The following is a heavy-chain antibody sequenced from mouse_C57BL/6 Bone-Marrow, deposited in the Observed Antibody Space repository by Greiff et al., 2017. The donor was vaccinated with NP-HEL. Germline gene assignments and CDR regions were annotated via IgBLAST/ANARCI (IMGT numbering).Heavy chain of an antibody. V-gene: IGHV1-63*01. CDR2: IYPGGGYT. CDR3: ARFTFGNYWAMDY. CDR1: GYTFTNYW. D-gene: IGHD2-1*01. Sequence: QVQLQQSGAELVRPGTSVKMSCKASGYTFTNYWIGWAKQRPGHGLEWIGDIYPGGGYTNYNEKFKGKATLTADKSSSTAYMQCSSLTSEDSAIYYCARFTFGNYWAMDYWGQGTSVTVSS. J-gene: IGHJ4*01.